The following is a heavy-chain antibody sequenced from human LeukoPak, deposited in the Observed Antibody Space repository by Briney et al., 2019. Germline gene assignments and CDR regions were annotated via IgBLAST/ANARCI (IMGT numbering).Heavy chain of an antibody. CDR3: AKAYSYGYRAFDY. D-gene: IGHD5-18*01. CDR2: ISGSGGST. J-gene: IGHJ4*02. CDR1: GFTFSSYA. V-gene: IGHV3-23*01. Sequence: PGASLRLSCAASGFTFSSYAMSWVRPAPRKGLEWGSAISGSGGSTYYADSVKSRFTTSRDNSKNTLYLQMNSLRAEETAVYYCAKAYSYGYRAFDYWGQGTLVTVSS.